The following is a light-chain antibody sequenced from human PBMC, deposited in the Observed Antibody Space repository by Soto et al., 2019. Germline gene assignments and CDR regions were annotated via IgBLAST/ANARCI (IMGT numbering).Light chain of an antibody. J-gene: IGKJ2*01. CDR3: QQRSNWPSYT. CDR2: DAS. CDR1: QFVSTY. V-gene: IGKV3-11*01. Sequence: EIVLTQSPATLSLSPGERATLSCRASQFVSTYVAWYQKTPGQPPRLLISDASNRATGIPARFSGSGSGTDFTLTISSIEPEDFAVYYCQQRSNWPSYTFGQGTKLEL.